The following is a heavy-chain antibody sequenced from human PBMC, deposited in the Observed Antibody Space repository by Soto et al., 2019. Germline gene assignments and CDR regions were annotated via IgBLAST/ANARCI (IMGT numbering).Heavy chain of an antibody. J-gene: IGHJ6*02. CDR2: IYYSGST. CDR1: GGSIRSSSYY. CDR3: AGSYGSGSSDSYYYGMDV. V-gene: IGHV4-39*01. Sequence: SETLSLTCTVSGGSIRSSSYYCGWIRQPPGKGLEWIGSIYYSGSTYYNPSLKSRVTISVDTSKNQFSLKLSSVTAADTAVYYCAGSYGSGSSDSYYYGMDVWGQATTVT. D-gene: IGHD3-10*01.